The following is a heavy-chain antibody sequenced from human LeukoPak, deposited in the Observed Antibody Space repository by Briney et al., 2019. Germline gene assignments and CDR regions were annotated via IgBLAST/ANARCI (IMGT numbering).Heavy chain of an antibody. Sequence: GGSLRLSCAASGFTFSSYAMSWVRQAPGKGLEWVSAISGSGGSTYYAASVKGRFTISRDNSKNTLYLQMNSLRAEDTAVYYCAKETRGYSYGYYDYWGQGTLVTVSS. V-gene: IGHV3-23*01. D-gene: IGHD5-18*01. J-gene: IGHJ4*02. CDR1: GFTFSSYA. CDR2: ISGSGGST. CDR3: AKETRGYSYGYYDY.